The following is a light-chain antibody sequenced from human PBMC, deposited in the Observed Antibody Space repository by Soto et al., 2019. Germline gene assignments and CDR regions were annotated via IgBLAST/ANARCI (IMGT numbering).Light chain of an antibody. CDR3: SSYAGTSIGVV. J-gene: IGLJ2*01. Sequence: QSALTQPPSASGSPGQSVTISCTGTSSDIGGYNYVSWYQQHPGKAPKLMIYEVTKRPSGVPYRFSGSKSGNTASLSVSGVQNEDEDDDYCSSYAGTSIGVVFGGGTQLTVL. V-gene: IGLV2-8*01. CDR2: EVT. CDR1: SSDIGGYNY.